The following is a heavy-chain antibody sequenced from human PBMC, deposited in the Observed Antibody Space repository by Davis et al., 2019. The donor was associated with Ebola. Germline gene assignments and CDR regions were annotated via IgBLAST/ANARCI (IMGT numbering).Heavy chain of an antibody. CDR3: ARQGTTSWDS. CDR2: IFPGDSDT. CDR1: GYTFTTYW. J-gene: IGHJ4*02. D-gene: IGHD2-2*01. V-gene: IGHV5-51*01. Sequence: GESLKISCKDSGYTFTTYWIVWVRQMPGKGLECMGIIFPGDSDTRYSPSFQGQVTISADKSITTAYLHWNSLKASDTATYYCARQGTTSWDSWGQGTLVTVSS.